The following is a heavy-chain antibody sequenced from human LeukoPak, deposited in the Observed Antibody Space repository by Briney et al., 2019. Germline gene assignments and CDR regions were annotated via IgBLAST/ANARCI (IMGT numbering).Heavy chain of an antibody. CDR1: GFTFDDYA. CDR2: ISGDGGST. D-gene: IGHD6-13*01. V-gene: IGHV3-43*02. CDR3: AKEGLIAAAGSFDY. Sequence: GGSLRLSCAASGFTFDDYAMHWVRQAPGKGLEWVSLISGDGGSTYYADSVKGRFTISRDNSKNSLYLQMNSLRTEDTALYYRAKEGLIAAAGSFDYWGQGTLVTVSS. J-gene: IGHJ4*02.